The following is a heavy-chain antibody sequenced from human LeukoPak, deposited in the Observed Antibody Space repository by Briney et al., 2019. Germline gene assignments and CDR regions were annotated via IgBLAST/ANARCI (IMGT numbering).Heavy chain of an antibody. CDR2: IRYDGSNK. CDR3: AKGLSYGIDY. CDR1: GFSFSDYA. D-gene: IGHD5-18*01. Sequence: GGSLRLSCAASGFSFSDYAIYWVRQTPGKGLEWVAFIRYDGSNKIYADSVKGRFTISRDNSYNTVYLQMTGLRAEDTAVYYCAKGLSYGIDYWGQGTLVTVSS. J-gene: IGHJ4*02. V-gene: IGHV3-30*02.